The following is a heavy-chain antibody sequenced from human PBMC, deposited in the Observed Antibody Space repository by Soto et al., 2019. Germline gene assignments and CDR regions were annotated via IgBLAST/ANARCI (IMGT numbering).Heavy chain of an antibody. V-gene: IGHV4-4*02. D-gene: IGHD3-22*01. J-gene: IGHJ4*02. Sequence: SETLSLTCAVSGGSISSSNWWSWVRQPPGKGLEWIGEIYHSGSTNYNPSLKSRVTISVDKSKNQFSLKLSSVTAADTAVYYCARAYYYDSTGYHFDYWGQGTLVTVSS. CDR3: ARAYYYDSTGYHFDY. CDR2: IYHSGST. CDR1: GGSISSSNW.